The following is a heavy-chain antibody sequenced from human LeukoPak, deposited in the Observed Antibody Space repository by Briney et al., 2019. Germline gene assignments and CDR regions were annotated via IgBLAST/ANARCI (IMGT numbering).Heavy chain of an antibody. D-gene: IGHD3-3*01. J-gene: IGHJ4*02. CDR1: GGTFSSYA. V-gene: IGHV1-69*05. CDR2: IIPIFGTA. Sequence: GASVTVSCTASGGTFSSYAIGWVRQAPGQGLEWMGGIIPIFGTANYAQKFQGRVTMTRDTSTSTVYMELSSLRSEDTAVYYCARPSFWSGYSLFDYWGQGTLVTVSS. CDR3: ARPSFWSGYSLFDY.